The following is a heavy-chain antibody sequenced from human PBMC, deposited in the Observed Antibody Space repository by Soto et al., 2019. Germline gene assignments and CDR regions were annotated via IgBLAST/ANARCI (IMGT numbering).Heavy chain of an antibody. J-gene: IGHJ4*02. D-gene: IGHD4-4*01. Sequence: PSETLSLTCTVSGGSISSSSSYWGWIRQPPGKGLEWIGSIYYSGSTYYNPSLKSRVNILQDTSKNQFSLNLTSMTAADWAVYYLGRLGTHDYSMRSHFDSWGQEPMVTVS. CDR2: IYYSGST. CDR1: GGSISSSSSY. CDR3: GRLGTHDYSMRSHFDS. V-gene: IGHV4-39*01.